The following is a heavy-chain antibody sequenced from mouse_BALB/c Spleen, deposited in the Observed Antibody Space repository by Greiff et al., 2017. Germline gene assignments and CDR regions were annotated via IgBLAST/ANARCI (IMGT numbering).Heavy chain of an antibody. V-gene: IGHV2-2*02. D-gene: IGHD2-10*01. CDR1: GFSLTSYG. Sequence: QVQLQQSGPGLVQPSQSLSITCTVSGFSLTSYGVPWVRQSPVKGLGWLGVIWSGGSTDYNAAFISRLSISKDNSKSQVFFKMNSLQANDTAIYYFASPYYGNYGAFDYWGQGTSVTVSS. CDR3: ASPYYGNYGAFDY. CDR2: IWSGGST. J-gene: IGHJ4*01.